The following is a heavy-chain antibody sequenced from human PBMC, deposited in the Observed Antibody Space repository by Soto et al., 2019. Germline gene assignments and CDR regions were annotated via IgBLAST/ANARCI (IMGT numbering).Heavy chain of an antibody. CDR3: AHRNWNEDWFDP. CDR1: GFSLSTSGVG. D-gene: IGHD1-1*01. V-gene: IGHV2-5*02. CDR2: IYWDDDK. Sequence: QITLKESGPTLVKPTQTLTLTCTFSGFSLSTSGVGVGWIRQPPGKALEWLALIYWDDDKRYSPSLKSRLTITKDTPKNPVVLTMTNMDPVDTATYHCAHRNWNEDWFDPWGQGTLVTVSS. J-gene: IGHJ5*02.